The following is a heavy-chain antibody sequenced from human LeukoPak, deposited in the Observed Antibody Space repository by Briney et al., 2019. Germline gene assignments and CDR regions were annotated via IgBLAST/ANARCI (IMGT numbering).Heavy chain of an antibody. CDR2: IWYDGSNK. V-gene: IGHV3-33*01. CDR3: ARGSPGSPFDY. J-gene: IGHJ4*02. D-gene: IGHD1-14*01. Sequence: QSGSPLRLPCAACGFTFSSYVMHGVRQAPGKGLAWVAVIWYDGSNKYYVDSVKGRFTISRDNSKNTLYLQMNSLRAEDTAVCYCARGSPGSPFDYWGQGTLVTVSS. CDR1: GFTFSSYV.